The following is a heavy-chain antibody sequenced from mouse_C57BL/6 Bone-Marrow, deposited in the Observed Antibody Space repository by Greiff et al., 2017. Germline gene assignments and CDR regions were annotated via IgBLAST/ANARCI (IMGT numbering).Heavy chain of an antibody. J-gene: IGHJ2*01. CDR3: ARSANWAFDY. CDR2: IYPGSGNT. D-gene: IGHD4-1*01. Sequence: VQLQQSGPELVKPGASVKISCKASGYSFTSYYIHWVKQRPGQGLEWIGWIYPGSGNTKYNEKFKGKATLTADTSSSTAYMQLSSLTSEDSAVYYCARSANWAFDYWGQGTTLTVSS. CDR1: GYSFTSYY. V-gene: IGHV1-66*01.